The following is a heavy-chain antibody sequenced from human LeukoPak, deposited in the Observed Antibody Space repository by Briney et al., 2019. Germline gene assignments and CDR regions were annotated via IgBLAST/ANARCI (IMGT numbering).Heavy chain of an antibody. V-gene: IGHV3-30*18. Sequence: GGSLRLSCAASGFTFSSYAMPWVRQAPGKGLEWVAVISYDGSNKYYADSVKGRFTISRDNSKNTLYLQMNSLRAEDTAVYYCAKFFTGEYVRAFDVWGQGTMVTVSS. D-gene: IGHD3-10*02. J-gene: IGHJ3*01. CDR1: GFTFSSYA. CDR2: ISYDGSNK. CDR3: AKFFTGEYVRAFDV.